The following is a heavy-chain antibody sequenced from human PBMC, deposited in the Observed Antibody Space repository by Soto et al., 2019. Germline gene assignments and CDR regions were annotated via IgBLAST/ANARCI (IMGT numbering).Heavy chain of an antibody. CDR1: GYTFTSYA. J-gene: IGHJ3*01. D-gene: IGHD6-13*01. V-gene: IGHV1-3*01. Sequence: QVQLVQSGAEVKKPGASVKVSCKASGYTFTSYAVHWVRQAPGQRLEWMGWINPGNGKTRYSQNFQGRVTITRETSASTAYMELRSLRFEDTAVYYCASDLGAAGRGDALDFWGQGTKVTVSS. CDR3: ASDLGAAGRGDALDF. CDR2: INPGNGKT.